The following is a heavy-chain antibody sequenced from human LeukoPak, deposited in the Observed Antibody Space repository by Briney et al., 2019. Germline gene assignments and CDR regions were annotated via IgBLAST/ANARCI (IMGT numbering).Heavy chain of an antibody. CDR3: ARYYYESSGYYGFDY. CDR1: GYTFTSYG. CDR2: ISAYNGNT. Sequence: ASVKVSCKASGYTFTSYGIGWVRQAPGQGLEWMGWISAYNGNTNYAQKLQGRVTMTTDTSTSTAYMELRSLRSDDTAVYYCARYYYESSGYYGFDYWGQGTLVTVSS. D-gene: IGHD3-22*01. V-gene: IGHV1-18*01. J-gene: IGHJ4*02.